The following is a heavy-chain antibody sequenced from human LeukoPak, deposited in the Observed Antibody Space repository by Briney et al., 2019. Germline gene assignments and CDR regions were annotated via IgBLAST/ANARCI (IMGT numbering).Heavy chain of an antibody. V-gene: IGHV4-30-2*01. J-gene: IGHJ4*02. CDR2: IYHSGST. CDR1: GGSISSGGYS. Sequence: SETLSLTCAVSGGSISSGGYSWSWIRQPPGKGLEWIGYIYHSGSTYYNPSLKSRVTISVDRSKNQFSLKLSSVTAADTAVYYCARARYGSGSYYTIDYWGQGTLVTVSS. CDR3: ARARYGSGSYYTIDY. D-gene: IGHD3-10*01.